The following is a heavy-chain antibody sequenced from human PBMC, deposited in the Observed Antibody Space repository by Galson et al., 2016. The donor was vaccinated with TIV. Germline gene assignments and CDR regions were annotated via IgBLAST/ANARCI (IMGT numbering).Heavy chain of an antibody. CDR3: ARHGPWSFYFDF. CDR1: GGSVSSSTYF. D-gene: IGHD3-16*02. Sequence: ETLSLTCTVSGGSVSSSTYFWAWVRQPPGEGLEWIGTVYYAGTTYTNPSLKSPVTLSVDSSKNQISLKLSSVTAADTAIYFCARHGPWSFYFDFWGQGTLVTVSS. J-gene: IGHJ4*02. V-gene: IGHV4-39*01. CDR2: VYYAGTT.